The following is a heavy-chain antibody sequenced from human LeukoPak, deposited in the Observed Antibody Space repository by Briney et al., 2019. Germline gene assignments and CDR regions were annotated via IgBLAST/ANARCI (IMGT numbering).Heavy chain of an antibody. CDR2: INHSGST. V-gene: IGHV4-34*01. Sequence: PSETLSLTCAVYGGSFGGYYWSWIRQPPGKGLEWIGEINHSGSTNYNPSLKSRVTISVDTSKNQFSLKLSSVTAADTAVYYCARFSWLRQSYYFDYWGQGTLVTVSS. J-gene: IGHJ4*02. CDR1: GGSFGGYY. CDR3: ARFSWLRQSYYFDY. D-gene: IGHD5-12*01.